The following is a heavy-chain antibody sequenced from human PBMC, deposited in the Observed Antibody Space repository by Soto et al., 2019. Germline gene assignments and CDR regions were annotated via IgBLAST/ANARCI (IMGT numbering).Heavy chain of an antibody. Sequence: GGSLRLSCAASGFTFSSYAMSWVRQAPGKGLEWVSAISGSGGSTYYADSVKGRFTISRDNSKNTLYLQMNSLRDEDTPVYYCAILAPGGYDFWGGFSGSAPWGKGPLVPVSP. J-gene: IGHJ5*02. CDR1: GFTFSSYA. CDR3: AILAPGGYDFWGGFSGSAP. V-gene: IGHV3-23*01. D-gene: IGHD3-3*01. CDR2: ISGSGGST.